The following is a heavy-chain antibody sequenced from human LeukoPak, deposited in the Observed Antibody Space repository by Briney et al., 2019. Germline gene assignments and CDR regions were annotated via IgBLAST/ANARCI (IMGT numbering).Heavy chain of an antibody. Sequence: PGRSLRLSCAASGFTFNNYGMHWVRQAPGKGLEWVAVISYDGSTKYYADSVKGRFTISRDNSKNTLYLQMNSLRAEDTAVYYCARGGGRDTAMVIDYWGQGTLVTVSS. CDR2: ISYDGSTK. J-gene: IGHJ4*02. V-gene: IGHV3-30*03. CDR3: ARGGGRDTAMVIDY. D-gene: IGHD5-18*01. CDR1: GFTFNNYG.